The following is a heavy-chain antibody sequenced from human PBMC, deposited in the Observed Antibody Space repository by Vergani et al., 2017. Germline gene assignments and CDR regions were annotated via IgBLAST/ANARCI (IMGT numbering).Heavy chain of an antibody. D-gene: IGHD3-16*01. V-gene: IGHV3-11*01. CDR2: ISSSGSTI. CDR3: ARDSAFGLALDAFDI. CDR1: GFTFSDYY. J-gene: IGHJ3*02. Sequence: VQLVESGGGLIQPGGSLRVSCAASGFTFSDYYMSWIRQAPGKGLEWVSYISSSGSTIYYADSVKGRFTISRDNAKNSLYLQMNSLRAEDTAVYYCARDSAFGLALDAFDIWGQGTMVTVSS.